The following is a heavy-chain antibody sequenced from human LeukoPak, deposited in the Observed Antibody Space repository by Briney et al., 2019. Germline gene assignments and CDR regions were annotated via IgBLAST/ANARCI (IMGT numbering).Heavy chain of an antibody. CDR1: GFTFNTYA. D-gene: IGHD5-18*01. CDR2: IYSGGST. J-gene: IGHJ4*02. V-gene: IGHV3-66*01. Sequence: GGSLRLSCAASGFTFNTYAMSWVRQAPGKGLEWVSVIYSGGSTYYADSVKGRFTISRDNSKNTLYLQMNSLRAEDTAVYYCARATWIQLSWGQGTLVTVSS. CDR3: ARATWIQLS.